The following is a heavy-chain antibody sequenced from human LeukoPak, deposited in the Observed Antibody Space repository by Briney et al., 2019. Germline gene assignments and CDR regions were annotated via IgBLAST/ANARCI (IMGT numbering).Heavy chain of an antibody. CDR1: GASISGSGYY. Sequence: SETLSLTCAVSGASISGSGYYLGWIRQPPGKGLEWIGNIYYTGSTYYNASLQSRVTISVDTSKNQFSLRLNSVTAADTAMYYCARQTGSGLFTLPGGQGTLVTVSS. CDR3: ARQTGSGLFTLP. CDR2: IYYTGST. J-gene: IGHJ4*02. D-gene: IGHD3/OR15-3a*01. V-gene: IGHV4-39*01.